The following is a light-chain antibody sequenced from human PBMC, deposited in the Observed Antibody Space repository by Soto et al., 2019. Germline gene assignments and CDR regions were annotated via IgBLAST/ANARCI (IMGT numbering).Light chain of an antibody. Sequence: EIVLTQSPATLSLSPGERATLSCRASQSVSSYLAWYQQKPGQAPRLLIYDASNRATGIPARFSGSGSGTDFTLTISSLEPEDFAVYYCQQRSNWEFTFGPGTKVVSN. CDR3: QQRSNWEFT. J-gene: IGKJ3*01. CDR1: QSVSSY. V-gene: IGKV3-11*01. CDR2: DAS.